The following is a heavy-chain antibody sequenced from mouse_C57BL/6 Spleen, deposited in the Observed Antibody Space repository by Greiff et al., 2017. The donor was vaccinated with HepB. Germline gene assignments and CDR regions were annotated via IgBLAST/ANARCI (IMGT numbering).Heavy chain of an antibody. Sequence: VQLQQSGAELVRPGASVTLSCKASGYTFTDYEMHWVKQTPVHGLEWIGAIDPETGGTAYNQKFKGKAILTADKSSSTAYMELRSLTSEDSAVYYCTRRDYSNHYYAMDYWGQGTSVTVSS. V-gene: IGHV1-15*01. J-gene: IGHJ4*01. CDR1: GYTFTDYE. CDR3: TRRDYSNHYYAMDY. CDR2: IDPETGGT. D-gene: IGHD2-5*01.